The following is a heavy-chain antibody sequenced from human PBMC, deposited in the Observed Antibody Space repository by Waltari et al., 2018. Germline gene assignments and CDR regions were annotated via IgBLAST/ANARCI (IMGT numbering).Heavy chain of an antibody. Sequence: EVQLVESGGGLVKPGGSLRLSCAASGFTFSSYSMNWVRQAPGKGLEWVSSISSSSSYIYYADSVKGRFTISRDNAKNSLYLQMNSLRAEDTAVYYCARDQYDTMVQGYYYYGMDVWGQGTTVTVSS. CDR3: ARDQYDTMVQGYYYYGMDV. V-gene: IGHV3-21*01. J-gene: IGHJ6*02. CDR2: ISSSSSYI. CDR1: GFTFSSYS. D-gene: IGHD3-10*01.